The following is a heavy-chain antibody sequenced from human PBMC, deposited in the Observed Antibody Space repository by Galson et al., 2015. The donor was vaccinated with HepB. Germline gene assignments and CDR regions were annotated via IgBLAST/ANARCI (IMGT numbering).Heavy chain of an antibody. CDR3: ARDLDYCSSSSCERYGMDV. CDR2: ISAYNGNT. J-gene: IGHJ6*02. V-gene: IGHV1-18*04. D-gene: IGHD2-2*01. CDR1: GYTFSTYG. Sequence: SVKVSCKASGYTFSTYGVRWVRQAPGQGLEWMGWISAYNGNTRYAQKFQGRVTLTTDTSTSTAYMEVRSLRSDDTAMYYCARDLDYCSSSSCERYGMDVWGQGTTVIVPS.